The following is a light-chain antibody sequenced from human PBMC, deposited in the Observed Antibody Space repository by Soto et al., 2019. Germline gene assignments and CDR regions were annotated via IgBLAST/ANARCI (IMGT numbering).Light chain of an antibody. J-gene: IGKJ2*01. CDR1: QSISSY. CDR3: QQSYNTPYT. Sequence: DLQMTQSPSSLSASVGDRVTITCRASQSISSYLNWYQQKPGKAPKLLIYTASSLQSGVPSRFSGSGSGTDFTLTISSLQPEDSATYYCQQSYNTPYTFGQGTKLEIK. V-gene: IGKV1-39*01. CDR2: TAS.